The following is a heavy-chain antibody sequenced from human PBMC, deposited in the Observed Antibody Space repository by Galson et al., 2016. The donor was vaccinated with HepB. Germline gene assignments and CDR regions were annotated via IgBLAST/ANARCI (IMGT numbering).Heavy chain of an antibody. CDR2: VSGHAGST. CDR1: GFPFNTYA. D-gene: IGHD3-22*01. CDR3: ASLRSGSYAFDI. J-gene: IGHJ3*02. V-gene: IGHV3-23*01. Sequence: SLRLSCAASGFPFNTYAMTWVRQAPGKGLEWVSGVSGHAGSTYYADSVKGRFAISRDNFKNTLYLQMNSLRAEDTAVYYCASLRSGSYAFDIWGQGTMVTVSS.